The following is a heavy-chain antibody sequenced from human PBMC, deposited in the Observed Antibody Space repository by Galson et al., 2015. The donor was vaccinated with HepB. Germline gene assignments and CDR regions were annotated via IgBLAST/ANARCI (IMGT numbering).Heavy chain of an antibody. J-gene: IGHJ4*02. Sequence: SLRLSCAASGLTFSSSVMTWVRQAPGKGLEWVSVITGNGGVTFYADSVKGRFTILRDNSKNMVYLQMNSLRAEDTAAYYCAKNEEYCRSAACYGYWGQGTLVTVSS. D-gene: IGHD2-2*01. CDR1: GLTFSSSV. CDR2: ITGNGGVT. V-gene: IGHV3-23*01. CDR3: AKNEEYCRSAACYGY.